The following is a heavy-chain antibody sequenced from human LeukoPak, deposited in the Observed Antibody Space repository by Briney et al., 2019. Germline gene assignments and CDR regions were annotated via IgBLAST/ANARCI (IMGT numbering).Heavy chain of an antibody. J-gene: IGHJ6*03. CDR1: GGSISSGSYY. V-gene: IGHV4-61*02. CDR2: IYTSGST. Sequence: SETLSLTCTVSGGSISSGSYYWSWIPQPAGKGLVWIGRIYTSGSTNYHPALEGRVPISVDTSKNQFSRTQSSATAADTAVYYCAREVTTPLDYYYYYMDVWRKGTTVTVSS. D-gene: IGHD4-11*01. CDR3: AREVTTPLDYYYYYMDV.